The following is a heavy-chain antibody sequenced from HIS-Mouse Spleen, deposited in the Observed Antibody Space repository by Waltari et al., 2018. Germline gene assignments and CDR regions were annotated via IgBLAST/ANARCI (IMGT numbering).Heavy chain of an antibody. J-gene: IGHJ2*01. CDR3: AREIPYSSSWYDWYFDL. CDR2: IYYSGST. CDR1: GGSISSLSYY. V-gene: IGHV4-39*07. Sequence: QLHLQESGPGLVKPSETLSLTCTVSGGSISSLSYYWGWIRQPPGKGLEWIGSIYYSGSTYYNPSLKSRVTISVDTSKNQFSLKLSSVTAADTAVYYCAREIPYSSSWYDWYFDLWGRGTLVTVSS. D-gene: IGHD6-13*01.